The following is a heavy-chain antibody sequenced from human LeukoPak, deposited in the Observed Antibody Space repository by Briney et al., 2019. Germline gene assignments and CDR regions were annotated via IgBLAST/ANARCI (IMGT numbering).Heavy chain of an antibody. CDR3: ARDTYSSGLNWFDP. J-gene: IGHJ5*02. V-gene: IGHV4-4*02. CDR2: IYHSGST. Sequence: SETLSLTCAVSGGSISSSNWWSWVRQPPGKGLEWIGEIYHSGSTNYNPSLKSRVTISVDKSKNQFSLKLSSVTAADTAVYYCARDTYSSGLNWFDPWGQGTLVTVSS. D-gene: IGHD6-19*01. CDR1: GGSISSSNW.